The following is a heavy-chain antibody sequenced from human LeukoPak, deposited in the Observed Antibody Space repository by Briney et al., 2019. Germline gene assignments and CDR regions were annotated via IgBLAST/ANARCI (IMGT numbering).Heavy chain of an antibody. CDR3: AKVHPRFFDWLLFFDY. D-gene: IGHD3-9*01. J-gene: IGHJ4*02. CDR1: GFSFSTYA. Sequence: PGGSLRLSCAASGFSFSTYAMSWVRQAPGKGLEWVSAISGSGGNTYYADSVKGRFTISRDNSKNTLYLQMNSLRAEDTAVYYCAKVHPRFFDWLLFFDYWGQGTLVTVSS. CDR2: ISGSGGNT. V-gene: IGHV3-23*01.